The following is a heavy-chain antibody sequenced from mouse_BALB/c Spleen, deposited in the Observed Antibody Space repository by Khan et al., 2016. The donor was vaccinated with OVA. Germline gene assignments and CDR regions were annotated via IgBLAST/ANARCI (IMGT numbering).Heavy chain of an antibody. Sequence: QVQLQQSGAEPARPGASVKMSCKASGYTFTSNTMHWVKQRPGQSLEWIGYINPSSGYTNYNQKFNDKATLTADKSSSTAYMQLSSLTSEDSAVYYCARRTTAYAMDYWGQGTSVTVSS. D-gene: IGHD1-2*01. CDR1: GYTFTSNT. V-gene: IGHV1-4*01. CDR2: INPSSGYT. J-gene: IGHJ4*01. CDR3: ARRTTAYAMDY.